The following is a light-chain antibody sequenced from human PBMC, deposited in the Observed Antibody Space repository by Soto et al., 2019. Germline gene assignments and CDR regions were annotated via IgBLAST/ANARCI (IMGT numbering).Light chain of an antibody. CDR2: DAY. Sequence: FTQAPVTLSKSPGERATLSCRASQSFRGLLAWYQQKPGQAPRLLIYDAYNRATGIPPRFSGSGSGTDFTLTISSLEPEDSAVYYCQQRHMWLITFGQGTLLENK. V-gene: IGKV3-11*01. CDR3: QQRHMWLIT. J-gene: IGKJ5*01. CDR1: QSFRGL.